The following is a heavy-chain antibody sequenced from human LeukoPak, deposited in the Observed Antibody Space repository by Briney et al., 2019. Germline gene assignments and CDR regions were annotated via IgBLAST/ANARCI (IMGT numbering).Heavy chain of an antibody. CDR3: AREHPGYYYDSSGYRHAFDI. V-gene: IGHV3-7*01. Sequence: GGSLRLSCAASGFTFSSYWMSWVRQAPGKGLEWVANIKQDGSEKYYVDSVKGRFTISRDNAKNSLYLQMNSLRAEDTAVYYCAREHPGYYYDSSGYRHAFDIWGQGTMVTVSS. J-gene: IGHJ3*02. D-gene: IGHD3-22*01. CDR2: IKQDGSEK. CDR1: GFTFSSYW.